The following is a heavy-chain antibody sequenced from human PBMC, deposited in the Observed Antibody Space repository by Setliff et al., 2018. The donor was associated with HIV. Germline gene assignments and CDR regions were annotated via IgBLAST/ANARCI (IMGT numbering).Heavy chain of an antibody. CDR1: GFTFSSYW. D-gene: IGHD1-26*01. Sequence: PGGSLRLSCAASGFTFSSYWMSWVRQAPGKGLEWVADIKQDGSKAYYVDSVEGRFTISRDNARNSLFLQMNSLETEDTAVYYCTTDRVGGRTTWYRIGAFEIWGQGTMVTVSS. V-gene: IGHV3-7*05. CDR2: IKQDGSKA. CDR3: TTDRVGGRTTWYRIGAFEI. J-gene: IGHJ3*02.